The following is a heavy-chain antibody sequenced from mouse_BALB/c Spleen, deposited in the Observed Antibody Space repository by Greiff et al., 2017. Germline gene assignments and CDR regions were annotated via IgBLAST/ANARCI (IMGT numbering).Heavy chain of an antibody. D-gene: IGHD5-5*01. Sequence: VQLKESGAELVKPGASVKLSCTASGFNIKDTYMHWVKQRPEQGLEWIGRIDPANGITKYDPKFQGKATITADTSSNTAYLQLSSLTSEDTAVYYCARLPPAWFAYWGQGTLVTVSA. V-gene: IGHV14-3*02. J-gene: IGHJ3*01. CDR2: IDPANGIT. CDR1: GFNIKDTY. CDR3: ARLPPAWFAY.